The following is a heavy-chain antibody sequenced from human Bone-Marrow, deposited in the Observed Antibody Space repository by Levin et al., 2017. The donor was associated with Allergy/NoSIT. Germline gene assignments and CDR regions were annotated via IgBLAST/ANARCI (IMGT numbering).Heavy chain of an antibody. Sequence: SGGSLRLSCAASGFTFSSYAMIWVRQAPGKGLEWVSGINGAGGGTYHADSVKGRFTISRDNSKNTLYLQMNSLRGEDTAIYYCAKENTRFYFGSGSYYSPPYYFDYWGPGTLVTVSS. CDR1: GFTFSSYA. J-gene: IGHJ4*02. V-gene: IGHV3-23*01. CDR2: INGAGGGT. CDR3: AKENTRFYFGSGSYYSPPYYFDY. D-gene: IGHD3-10*01.